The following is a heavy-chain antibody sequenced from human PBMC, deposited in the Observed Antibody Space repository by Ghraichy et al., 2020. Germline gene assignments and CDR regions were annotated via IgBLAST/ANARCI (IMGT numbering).Heavy chain of an antibody. V-gene: IGHV3-48*02. CDR1: GFSLSDYT. D-gene: IGHD4-11*01. CDR3: TRGRLDDYNNSQGGYSDY. CDR2: INYSGRTT. Sequence: GGSLRLSCVASGFSLSDYTMNWVRQAPGKRLQWVSYINYSGRTTYYADSVKGRFTISRDNAKNSLHLQMNSLRDEDTAVYYCTRGRLDDYNNSQGGYSDYWGQGTLGTVSS. J-gene: IGHJ4*02.